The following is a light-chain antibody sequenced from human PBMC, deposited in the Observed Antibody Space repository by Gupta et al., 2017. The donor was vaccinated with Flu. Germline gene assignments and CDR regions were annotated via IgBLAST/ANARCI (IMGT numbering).Light chain of an antibody. Sequence: GTLSLSPGERATLSCRASQSVSSSYLAWYQQKPGQAPRLLIYGASSRATGIPDRFSGSGSGTDFTLTISRLEPEDFAVYYCQQEGSSPVTFGHGTKVDIK. J-gene: IGKJ3*01. V-gene: IGKV3-20*01. CDR1: QSVSSSY. CDR2: GAS. CDR3: QQEGSSPVT.